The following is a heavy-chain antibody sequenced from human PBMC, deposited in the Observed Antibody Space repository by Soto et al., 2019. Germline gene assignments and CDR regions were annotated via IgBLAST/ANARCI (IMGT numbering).Heavy chain of an antibody. CDR3: ARVRDIVVVPAAIPRDHYYYGMDV. CDR2: INPNSGST. Sequence: ASVKVSCKASGYTFTGYYMHWVRQAPGQGLEWMGWINPNSGSTNYAQKFQGRVTMTRDTSISTAYMELSRLRSDDTAVYYCARVRDIVVVPAAIPRDHYYYGMDVWGQGTTVTDSS. D-gene: IGHD2-2*01. CDR1: GYTFTGYY. J-gene: IGHJ6*02. V-gene: IGHV1-2*02.